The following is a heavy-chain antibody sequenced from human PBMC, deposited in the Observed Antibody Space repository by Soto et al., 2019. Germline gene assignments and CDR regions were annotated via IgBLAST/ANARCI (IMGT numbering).Heavy chain of an antibody. CDR1: GFTFSSYA. D-gene: IGHD4-17*01. CDR2: ISYDGSNK. V-gene: IGHV3-30-3*01. J-gene: IGHJ6*02. CDR3: ASPYGDYPTVYYYGMDV. Sequence: QVQLVESGGGVVQPGRSLRLSCAASGFTFSSYAMHWVRQAPGKGLEWVAVISYDGSNKYYADSVKGRFTISRDNSKNTLYLQMNSLRAEDTAVYYCASPYGDYPTVYYYGMDVWGQGTTVTVSS.